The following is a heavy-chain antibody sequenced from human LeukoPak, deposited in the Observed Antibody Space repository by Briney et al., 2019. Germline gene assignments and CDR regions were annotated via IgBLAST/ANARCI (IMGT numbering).Heavy chain of an antibody. Sequence: SEALSLTCSVSGGSVKTSFYYWGWICQPPGKGLEWIGSFYYSGTSYYNPSLKSRVTISADTSKNHFSLRLSSVTAADTAVYYCSRGPLDYGGWFDTWGQGLVVTVSS. CDR2: FYYSGTS. CDR1: GGSVKTSFYY. V-gene: IGHV4-39*07. J-gene: IGHJ5*02. CDR3: SRGPLDYGGWFDT. D-gene: IGHD4-17*01.